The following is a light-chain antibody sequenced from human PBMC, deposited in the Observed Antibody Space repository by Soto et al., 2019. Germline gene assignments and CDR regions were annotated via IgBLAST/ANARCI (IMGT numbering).Light chain of an antibody. V-gene: IGLV1-44*01. CDR1: SSNIGSNT. Sequence: QSALTQPPSASGTPGQRVTIPCSGSSSNIGSNTVNWYQQLPGTAPKLLIYSSNQRPSGVPDRFSGSKSGTSASLAISGLQSEDEADYYCAAWDVSLNGPVFGTGTKLTVL. J-gene: IGLJ1*01. CDR2: SSN. CDR3: AAWDVSLNGPV.